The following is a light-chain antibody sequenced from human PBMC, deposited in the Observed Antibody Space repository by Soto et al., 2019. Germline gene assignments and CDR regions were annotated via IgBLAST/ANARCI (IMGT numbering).Light chain of an antibody. V-gene: IGLV2-11*01. J-gene: IGLJ1*01. Sequence: QSALTQPRSVSGSPGQSVTISCTGSSNDVGGFDSVSWYQQYPGEVPKLIIYDVTKRPSGVPDRFSGSKSGNTASLTISGIQAEDEADYHRCSYAGSYTYVFGTGTKLTVL. CDR1: SNDVGGFDS. CDR2: DVT. CDR3: CSYAGSYTYV.